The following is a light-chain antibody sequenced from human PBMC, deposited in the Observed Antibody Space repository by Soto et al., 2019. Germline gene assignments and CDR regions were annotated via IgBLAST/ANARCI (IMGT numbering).Light chain of an antibody. CDR3: HHTHSASAL. CDR1: QSIGTN. Sequence: DIQMTQPPSSLSASIGDTVTLTSRASQSIGTNLYWYQQRPRKAPKLLIYAVSSLQSGVSSRFSGSGSGTDFALYINSLRREEFANYYYHHTHSASALLGQGTKV. J-gene: IGKJ1*01. CDR2: AVS. V-gene: IGKV1-39*01.